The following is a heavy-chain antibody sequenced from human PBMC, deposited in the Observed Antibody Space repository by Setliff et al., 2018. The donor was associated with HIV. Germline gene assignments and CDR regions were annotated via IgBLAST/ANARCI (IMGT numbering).Heavy chain of an antibody. CDR3: GRDGDGYNYNYYYGMDV. CDR1: GGSISSGDYY. CDR2: IYYSGST. D-gene: IGHD5-12*01. Sequence: ASETLSLTCTVSGGSISSGDYYWTWVRQPPGKGLEWIGCIYYSGSTYYNPSLKSRVTISVDTSKNQFSMKMSSVTAADTAVYYCGRDGDGYNYNYYYGMDVWGQGTTVTVSS. V-gene: IGHV4-30-4*08. J-gene: IGHJ6*02.